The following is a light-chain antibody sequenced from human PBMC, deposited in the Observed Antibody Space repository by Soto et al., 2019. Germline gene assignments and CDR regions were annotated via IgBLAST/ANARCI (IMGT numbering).Light chain of an antibody. J-gene: IGKJ1*01. CDR1: QGITSW. CDR2: AAS. Sequence: DIQMTQPPPFVSASVGDRVTISCRASQGITSWLAWYQQKPGKAPKLLIYAASTLQGGVPSRFSGSGSGTEFTLTISSLRPEDVATYYCQQATSFPRTFGQGTTGDIK. CDR3: QQATSFPRT. V-gene: IGKV1-12*01.